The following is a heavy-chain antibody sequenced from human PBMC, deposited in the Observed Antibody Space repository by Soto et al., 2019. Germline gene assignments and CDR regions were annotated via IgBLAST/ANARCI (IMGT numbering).Heavy chain of an antibody. CDR2: MNPNSGDT. Sequence: QVQLVQSGAEVKKPGASVTVSCKASGYTFSDCYLHWVRQAPGQGPEWMGWMNPNSGDTKYAQKFQGRVTMTRDTSVRTAFMELNWLKSDDTAVYYCARESGGATAPLDYYYFYMDVWGKGTTVTVSS. CDR1: GYTFSDCY. J-gene: IGHJ6*03. D-gene: IGHD1-26*01. CDR3: ARESGGATAPLDYYYFYMDV. V-gene: IGHV1-2*02.